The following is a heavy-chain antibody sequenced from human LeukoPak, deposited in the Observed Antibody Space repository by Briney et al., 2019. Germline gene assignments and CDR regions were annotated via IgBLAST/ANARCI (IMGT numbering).Heavy chain of an antibody. CDR1: GYSISSGYY. J-gene: IGHJ4*02. CDR3: ARDNYDFWSGYLRYFDY. Sequence: SETLSLTCAVSGYSISSGYYWGWIRQPPGKGLEWIGSIYHSGSTYYNPSLKSRVTISVDTSKNQFSLKLSSVTAADTAVYYCARDNYDFWSGYLRYFDYWGQGTLVTVSS. V-gene: IGHV4-38-2*02. CDR2: IYHSGST. D-gene: IGHD3-3*01.